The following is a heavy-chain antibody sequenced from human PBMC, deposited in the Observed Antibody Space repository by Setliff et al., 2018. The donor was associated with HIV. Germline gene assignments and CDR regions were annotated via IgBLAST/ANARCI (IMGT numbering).Heavy chain of an antibody. J-gene: IGHJ4*02. CDR3: AKLGGSGSYSNAFDY. CDR1: GFTFSTYA. V-gene: IGHV3-23*01. D-gene: IGHD3-10*01. CDR2: VGAVGGPT. Sequence: GGSLRLSCAASGFTFSTYAMGWVRQAPGKGLEWVSTVGAVGGPTHYAESVKGRFTISKDNSKNTLYLQMSSLRDEDTAVYYCAKLGGSGSYSNAFDYWGQGTLVTVSS.